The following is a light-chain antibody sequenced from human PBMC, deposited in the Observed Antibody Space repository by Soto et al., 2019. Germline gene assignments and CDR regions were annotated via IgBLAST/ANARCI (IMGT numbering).Light chain of an antibody. V-gene: IGKV1-5*03. CDR2: KAS. J-gene: IGKJ1*01. CDR3: QQYVKAFRS. Sequence: DIPMTQSPSTLSASVGDRVTITCRASQSISSWLAWYQQKPGTAPKLLIYKASSLESGVPSRFSGSGSGTEFTLTISSLQPDDFATYYCQQYVKAFRSFGQGTKVDIK. CDR1: QSISSW.